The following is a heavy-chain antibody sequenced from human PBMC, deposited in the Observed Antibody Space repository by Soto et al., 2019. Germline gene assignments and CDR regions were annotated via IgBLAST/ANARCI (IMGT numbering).Heavy chain of an antibody. Sequence: ASVKVSCKGSGYTFTSYGITWVRKAPGQGLAWMGWISAYNGNTNYAQKLQGRVTMTTDTSTSTAYMELRSLRSDDTAVYYCAREGYYYDSSGYYYVYYYGMDVWGQGTTVTVSS. V-gene: IGHV1-18*04. CDR2: ISAYNGNT. CDR3: AREGYYYDSSGYYYVYYYGMDV. J-gene: IGHJ6*02. D-gene: IGHD3-22*01. CDR1: GYTFTSYG.